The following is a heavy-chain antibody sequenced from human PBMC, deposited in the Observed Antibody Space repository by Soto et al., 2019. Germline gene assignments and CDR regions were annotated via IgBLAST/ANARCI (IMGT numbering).Heavy chain of an antibody. J-gene: IGHJ6*03. CDR1: GGSISSYY. V-gene: IGHV4-59*01. CDR2: IYYSGST. CDR3: ARFSVGSWDPTNFVPHNYYYMDV. Sequence: QVQLQESGPGLVKPSETLSLTCTVSGGSISSYYWSWIRQPPGKGLEWIGYIYYSGSTNYNPSLKSRVTVSVDTSKNQFSLKLSSVTAADTAVYYCARFSVGSWDPTNFVPHNYYYMDVWGKGTTVTVSS. D-gene: IGHD6-13*01.